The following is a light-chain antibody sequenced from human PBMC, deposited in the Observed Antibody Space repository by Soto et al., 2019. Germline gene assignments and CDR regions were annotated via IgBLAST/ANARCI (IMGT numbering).Light chain of an antibody. Sequence: QSVLTQPPSASGTPGQRVTMSCSGSSSNIVSYSVSWYQHLPGTAPKLLIYSDNQRPSGVPDRFSGSKSGTSASLAISGLQSDDEDDYYCASWDDSLNGPVFGGGTKLTVL. J-gene: IGLJ3*02. CDR1: SSNIVSYS. V-gene: IGLV1-44*01. CDR2: SDN. CDR3: ASWDDSLNGPV.